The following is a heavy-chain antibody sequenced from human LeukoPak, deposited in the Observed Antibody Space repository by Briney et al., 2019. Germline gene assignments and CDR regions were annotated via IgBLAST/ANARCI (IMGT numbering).Heavy chain of an antibody. V-gene: IGHV3-33*01. J-gene: IGHJ4*02. CDR1: GFTFSSYG. CDR2: IWYDGSNK. D-gene: IGHD1-26*01. Sequence: GGSLRLSCAASGFTFSSYGMHWVRQAPGKGLEWVAVIWYDGSNKYYADSVKGRFTISRDNSKNTLYLQMNSLRAEDTAVYYCARDAIVGATNFDYWGQGTLVTVSS. CDR3: ARDAIVGATNFDY.